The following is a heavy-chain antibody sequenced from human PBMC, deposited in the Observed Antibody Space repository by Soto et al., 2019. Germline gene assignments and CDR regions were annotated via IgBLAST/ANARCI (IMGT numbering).Heavy chain of an antibody. Sequence: VASVKVSCKASGGTFSSYAISWVRQAPGQGLEWMGGIIPIFGTANYAQKFQGRVTITADESTSTAYMELSSLRSEDTAVYYCARGQVGATRAYYYYGMDVWGQGTTVTVSS. J-gene: IGHJ6*02. V-gene: IGHV1-69*13. CDR3: ARGQVGATRAYYYYGMDV. D-gene: IGHD1-26*01. CDR1: GGTFSSYA. CDR2: IIPIFGTA.